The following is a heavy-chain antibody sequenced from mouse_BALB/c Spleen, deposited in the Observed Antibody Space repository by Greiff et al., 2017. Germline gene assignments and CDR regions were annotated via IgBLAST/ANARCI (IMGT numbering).Heavy chain of an antibody. J-gene: IGHJ2*01. D-gene: IGHD4-1*01. Sequence: EVQLQQSGPGLVKPSQSLSLTCTVTGYSITSDYAWTWIRQFPGNKLEWMGYISYSGSTSYNPSLKSRISITRDTSKNQFFLQLNSVTTEDTATYYCASSELGPFDYWGQGTTLTVSS. CDR3: ASSELGPFDY. V-gene: IGHV3-2*02. CDR1: GYSITSDYA. CDR2: ISYSGST.